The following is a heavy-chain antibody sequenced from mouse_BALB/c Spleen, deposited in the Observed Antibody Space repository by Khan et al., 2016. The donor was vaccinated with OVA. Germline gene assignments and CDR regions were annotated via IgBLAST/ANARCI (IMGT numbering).Heavy chain of an antibody. V-gene: IGHV1-4*01. CDR3: LRDGAYHRNDGWFAY. CDR1: GYTFTSYT. D-gene: IGHD2-14*01. Sequence: QVQLKESGAELARPGASVKMSCKASGYTFTSYTIHWIKERPGQGLEWIGNINPSNGYTNYNQKFKDKATLTTDKSSTTAYLQMSSLTSDHSAVYNCLRDGAYHRNDGWFAYWGQGTLVTVSA. CDR2: INPSNGYT. J-gene: IGHJ3*01.